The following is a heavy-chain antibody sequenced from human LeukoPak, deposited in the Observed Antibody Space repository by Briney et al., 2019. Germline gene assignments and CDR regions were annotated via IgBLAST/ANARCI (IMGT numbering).Heavy chain of an antibody. CDR1: GYTFTSYY. Sequence: ASVKVSCKASGYTFTSYYMHWVRQAPGQGLEWMGIINPSGGSASYAQKFQGRVTMTRDTSRSTVYMELSSLRSEDTAVYYCARYRATYYYGSGSYYSDYWGQGTLVTVSS. J-gene: IGHJ4*02. V-gene: IGHV1-46*01. CDR3: ARYRATYYYGSGSYYSDY. D-gene: IGHD3-10*01. CDR2: INPSGGSA.